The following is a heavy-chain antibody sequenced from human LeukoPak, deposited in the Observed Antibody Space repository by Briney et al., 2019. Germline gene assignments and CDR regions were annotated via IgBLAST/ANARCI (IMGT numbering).Heavy chain of an antibody. CDR2: ISSSSSYI. CDR3: ARDRASFYSSAAFDI. J-gene: IGHJ3*02. D-gene: IGHD6-19*01. V-gene: IGHV3-21*01. CDR1: GFTFSSYS. Sequence: PGGSLRLSCAASGFTFSSYSMNWVRQAPGKGLEWVSSISSSSSYIYYTDSVKGRFTISRDNAKNSLFLQMHSLRAEDTAVYYCARDRASFYSSAAFDIWGQGTMVTVSS.